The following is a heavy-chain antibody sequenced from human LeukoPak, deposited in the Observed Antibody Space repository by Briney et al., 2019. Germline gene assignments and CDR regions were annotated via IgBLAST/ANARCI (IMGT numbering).Heavy chain of an antibody. J-gene: IGHJ5*02. CDR1: GGSISSYY. D-gene: IGHD5-12*01. Sequence: PSETLSLTCTVSGGSISSYYWSWIRQPPGKGLEWIGYIYYSGSTNYNPSLKSRVTISVDASKNHFSLNLTSVTAADAAVYYCARDLGYSGFDWAPWGQGTLVTVSS. CDR3: ARDLGYSGFDWAP. CDR2: IYYSGST. V-gene: IGHV4-59*12.